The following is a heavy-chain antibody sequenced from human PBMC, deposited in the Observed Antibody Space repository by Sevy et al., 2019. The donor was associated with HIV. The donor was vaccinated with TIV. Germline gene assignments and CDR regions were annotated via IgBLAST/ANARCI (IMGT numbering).Heavy chain of an antibody. D-gene: IGHD3-22*01. CDR1: GFTFSYYT. CDR2: ISSRGSYI. Sequence: GGSLRLSCAASGFTFSYYTMNWVRQTPGKGLEWVSSISSRGSYIYYADSVKGRFTISRDNVKNSLYLQMNSLRAEDTAVYYCARAPSYYDTSGYYFDCWGQGTLVTVSS. V-gene: IGHV3-21*06. J-gene: IGHJ4*02. CDR3: ARAPSYYDTSGYYFDC.